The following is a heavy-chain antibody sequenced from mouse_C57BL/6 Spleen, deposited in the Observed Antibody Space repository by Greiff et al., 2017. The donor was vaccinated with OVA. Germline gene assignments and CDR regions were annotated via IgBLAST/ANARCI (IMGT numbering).Heavy chain of an antibody. V-gene: IGHV1-82*01. CDR1: GYAFSSSW. CDR2: IYPGDGDT. Sequence: QVQLQQSGPELVKPGASVKISCKASGYAFSSSWMNWVKQRPGKGLEWIGRIYPGDGDTNYNGKFKGKATLTADKSSSTAYMQLSSLTSEDSAVYFCARSFTALDGPDYWGQGTTLTVSS. CDR3: ARSFTALDGPDY. J-gene: IGHJ2*01. D-gene: IGHD2-3*01.